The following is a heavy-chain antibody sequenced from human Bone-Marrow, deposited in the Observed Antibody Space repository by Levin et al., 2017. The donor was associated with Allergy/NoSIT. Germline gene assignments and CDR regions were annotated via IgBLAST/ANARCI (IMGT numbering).Heavy chain of an antibody. D-gene: IGHD3-16*01. J-gene: IGHJ6*03. V-gene: IGHV1-2*02. Sequence: GASVKVSCKASGNSLRDFYFHWVRQAPGQGLDWLGWINPKNGATAYGQKFQGRVTLSRDTSTRSVFMELRKLRSDDSALYYCAKGPPPGVFGDFDYYVDVWGTGTPVSVSS. CDR1: GNSLRDFY. CDR3: AKGPPPGVFGDFDYYVDV. CDR2: INPKNGAT.